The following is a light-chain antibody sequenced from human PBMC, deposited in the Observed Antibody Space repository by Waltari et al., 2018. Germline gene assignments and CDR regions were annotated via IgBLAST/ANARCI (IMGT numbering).Light chain of an antibody. CDR3: QQYKSYKT. Sequence: DIQMTQSPSTLSASVGDTVIISCRASQSITTPLAWYQQKPGKAPEVLIYGASNLESGVPSRFSGSGSGTEFTLTISSLQPDDFATYYCQQYKSYKTFGQGTRVEIK. V-gene: IGKV1-5*03. CDR1: QSITTP. J-gene: IGKJ1*01. CDR2: GAS.